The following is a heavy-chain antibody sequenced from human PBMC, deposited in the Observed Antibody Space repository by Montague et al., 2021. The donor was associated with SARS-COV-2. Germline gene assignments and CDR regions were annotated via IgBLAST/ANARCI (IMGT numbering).Heavy chain of an antibody. J-gene: IGHJ4*02. CDR2: IWYDGSNK. V-gene: IGHV3-33*01. Sequence: SLRLSCAASGFTFSSHGMHWVRQAPGKGLEWVSAIWYDGSNKYYADSVKGRFTISRDNSKNTLYLQMNSLRAEDTAVYYCARNRFDIVVVTDAIDYWGQGTLVTVSS. D-gene: IGHD2-2*01. CDR1: GFTFSSHG. CDR3: ARNRFDIVVVTDAIDY.